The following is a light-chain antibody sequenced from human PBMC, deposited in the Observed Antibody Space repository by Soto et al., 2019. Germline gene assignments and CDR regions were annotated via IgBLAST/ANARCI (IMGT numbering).Light chain of an antibody. Sequence: QSALTQPRSVSGSPGQSVTISCTGTSSDVGGYNYVSWYQQHPGKAPKLMIYDVSNRPSGVPDRFSGSKSGNTASLTISGPQAEDEADYYCCSYAGSYPYVFGPGTKVTV. J-gene: IGLJ1*01. CDR3: CSYAGSYPYV. V-gene: IGLV2-11*01. CDR1: SSDVGGYNY. CDR2: DVS.